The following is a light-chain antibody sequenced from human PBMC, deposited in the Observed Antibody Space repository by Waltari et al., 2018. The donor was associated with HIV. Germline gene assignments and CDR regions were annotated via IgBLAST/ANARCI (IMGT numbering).Light chain of an antibody. Sequence: QSALTQPRSVSGSPGQSVTISCTGTSDDIGAYNYVSWYQQQPCKAPKIMIFDVTKRPSGVPDRFSGSKSDNTASLTISGLQGEDEADYYCCSYVGNSIWVFGGGTKLTVL. CDR3: CSYVGNSIWV. CDR1: SDDIGAYNY. V-gene: IGLV2-11*01. J-gene: IGLJ3*02. CDR2: DVT.